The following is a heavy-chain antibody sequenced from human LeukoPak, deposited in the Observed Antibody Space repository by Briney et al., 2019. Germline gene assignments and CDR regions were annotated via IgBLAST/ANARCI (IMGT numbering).Heavy chain of an antibody. CDR1: GFTVSSNY. CDR3: ARPVAGTYFDY. D-gene: IGHD6-19*01. V-gene: IGHV3-66*01. J-gene: IGHJ4*02. Sequence: GGSLRLSCEASGFTVSSNYMSWVRQAPGKGLEWVSVIYSGGNTKYADSVKGRFTISRDDSKNTLYLQMNGLRAEDTAVYYCARPVAGTYFDYWGQGTLVTVSS. CDR2: IYSGGNT.